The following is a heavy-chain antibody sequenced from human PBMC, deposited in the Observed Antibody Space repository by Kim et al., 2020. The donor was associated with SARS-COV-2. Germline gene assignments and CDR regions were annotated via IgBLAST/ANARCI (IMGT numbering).Heavy chain of an antibody. V-gene: IGHV5-51*01. D-gene: IGHD3-10*01. CDR1: GYSSTHYW. Sequence: GESLKISCKASGYSSTHYWIAWVRQMAGKGLEWIGIIYLDDSDTRYRPSFQGQVTISADKAIRTAYLQWSSLKASDTAMYYCARSIPTGTGNPGRPFDVWGQGTMVTVSS. CDR2: IYLDDSDT. CDR3: ARSIPTGTGNPGRPFDV. J-gene: IGHJ3*01.